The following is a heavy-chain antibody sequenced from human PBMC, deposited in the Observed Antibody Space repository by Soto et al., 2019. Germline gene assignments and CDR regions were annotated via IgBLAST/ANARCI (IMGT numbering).Heavy chain of an antibody. J-gene: IGHJ6*03. CDR2: ISGSGSDR. CDR3: TKTPRSLYYYMDV. V-gene: IGHV3-23*01. CDR1: GFTFSTYA. D-gene: IGHD2-15*01. Sequence: EVQVLESGGGLVEPGGSLRLSCVGSGFTFSTYAMNWVRRAPGKGLEWVSGISGSGSDRYYADSVRGRFIISRDNANNTLNLQLDSLRAEDTAIYYCTKTPRSLYYYMDVWGKGTRVTVS.